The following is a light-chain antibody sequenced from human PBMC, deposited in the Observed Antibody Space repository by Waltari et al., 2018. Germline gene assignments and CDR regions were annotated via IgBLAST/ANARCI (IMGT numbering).Light chain of an antibody. J-gene: IGLJ7*01. CDR3: GTWDSSLSGAV. V-gene: IGLV1-51*02. Sequence: QSVLTQPPSVSAAPGQRVTISCSGGSSTIGNNYVSWYRQFPGTAPKLLIYENTDRPSGIPGRFSGSKSGTSATLDITGLQAGDEADYCCGTWDSSLSGAVFGGGTHLTVL. CDR2: ENT. CDR1: SSTIGNNY.